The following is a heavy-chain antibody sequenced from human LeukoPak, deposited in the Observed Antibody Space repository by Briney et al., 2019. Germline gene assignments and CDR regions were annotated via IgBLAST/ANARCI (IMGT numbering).Heavy chain of an antibody. J-gene: IGHJ5*02. D-gene: IGHD3-22*01. V-gene: IGHV4-31*03. CDR2: IYYSGST. CDR3: ARWAHSSGYYYWFDP. Sequence: SETLSLTCTVSGGSISSGGYYWSWIRQHPGKGLEWIGYIYYSGSTYYNPSLKSRVTISVDTSKNQFSLKLSSVTAADTAVYYCARWAHSSGYYYWFDPWGQGTLVTVSS. CDR1: GGSISSGGYY.